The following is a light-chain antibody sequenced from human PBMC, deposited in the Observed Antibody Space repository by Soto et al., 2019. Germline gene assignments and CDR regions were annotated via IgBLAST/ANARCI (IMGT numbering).Light chain of an antibody. CDR2: DAF. Sequence: EIVLTQSPGTLSLSPGERATLSCRASQSLNSDLAWYQHRPGQAPRLLIYDAFNRATGIPARFSGSGSGTDFTLTISSLEPEDSAIYYCHQRSNWPLTFCGGTKVEIK. CDR1: QSLNSD. V-gene: IGKV3-11*01. CDR3: HQRSNWPLT. J-gene: IGKJ4*01.